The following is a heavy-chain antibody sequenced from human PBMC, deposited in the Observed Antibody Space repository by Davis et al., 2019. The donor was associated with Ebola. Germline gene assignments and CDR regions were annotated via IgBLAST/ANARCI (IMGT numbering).Heavy chain of an antibody. CDR3: AGPSNYDFWSGSRYYYYGMDV. V-gene: IGHV1-3*01. CDR1: GYTFTSYA. D-gene: IGHD3-3*01. CDR2: INAGNGNT. J-gene: IGHJ6*02. Sequence: ASVKVSCKASGYTFTSYAMHWVRQAPGQRLEWMGWINAGNGNTKYSQKFQGRVTITRDTSASTAYMELSSLRSEDTAVYYCAGPSNYDFWSGSRYYYYGMDVWGQGTTVTVSS.